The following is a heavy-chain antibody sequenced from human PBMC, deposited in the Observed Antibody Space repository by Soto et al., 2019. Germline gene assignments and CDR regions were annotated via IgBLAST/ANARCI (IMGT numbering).Heavy chain of an antibody. CDR3: AKDREQWLSNWFDP. CDR2: TSGSGGST. D-gene: IGHD6-19*01. CDR1: GFTFSSYA. Sequence: EVQLLESGGGLVQPGGSLRLSCAASGFTFSSYAMSWVHQAPGKGLEWVSATSGSGGSTYYADSVKGRFTISRDNSKNTLYQQMNRLGAEYTAVYYCAKDREQWLSNWFDPWGQGTLVTVSS. J-gene: IGHJ5*02. V-gene: IGHV3-23*01.